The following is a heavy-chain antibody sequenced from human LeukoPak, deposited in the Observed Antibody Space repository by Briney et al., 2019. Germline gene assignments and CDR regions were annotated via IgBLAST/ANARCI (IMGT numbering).Heavy chain of an antibody. Sequence: PGGSLRLSCAASGFTFSSYGMDWVRQAPGKGLEWVAFIWYDGSNKYYADSVKGRFTISRDNSKNTLYLQMNSLRAEDTAVYYCAREGYDSSGYYGGKDAFDIWGQGTMVTVSS. V-gene: IGHV3-33*01. CDR2: IWYDGSNK. D-gene: IGHD3-22*01. J-gene: IGHJ3*02. CDR3: AREGYDSSGYYGGKDAFDI. CDR1: GFTFSSYG.